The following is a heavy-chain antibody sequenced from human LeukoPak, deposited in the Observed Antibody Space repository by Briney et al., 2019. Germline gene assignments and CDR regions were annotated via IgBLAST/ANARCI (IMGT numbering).Heavy chain of an antibody. D-gene: IGHD3-3*01. CDR2: IYYSGST. Sequence: SETLSLTCTVSGGSISSYYWSWIRQPPGKGLEWIGYIYYSGSTNYNPSLKSRVTISVDTSKNQFSLKLSSVTAADTAVYCCARGDPQNYDFWSGYYGGWFDPWGQGTLVTVSS. J-gene: IGHJ5*02. CDR3: ARGDPQNYDFWSGYYGGWFDP. CDR1: GGSISSYY. V-gene: IGHV4-59*01.